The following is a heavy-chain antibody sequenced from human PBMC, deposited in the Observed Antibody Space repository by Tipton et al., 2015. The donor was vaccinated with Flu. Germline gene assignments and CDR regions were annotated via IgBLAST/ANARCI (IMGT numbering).Heavy chain of an antibody. V-gene: IGHV3-11*01. CDR2: ISSSGSTI. D-gene: IGHD5-18*01. CDR3: ARDRWIQLWLLSEGYFDY. CDR1: GFTFSDYY. J-gene: IGHJ4*02. Sequence: SLRLSCAASGFTFSDYYMSWIRQAPGKGLEWVSYISSSGSTIYYADSVKGRFTISRDNAKNSLYLQMNSLRAEDTAVYYCARDRWIQLWLLSEGYFDYWGQGTLVTVSS.